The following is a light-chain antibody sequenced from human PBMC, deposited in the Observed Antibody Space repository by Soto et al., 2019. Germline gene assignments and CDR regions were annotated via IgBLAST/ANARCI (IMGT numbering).Light chain of an antibody. V-gene: IGLV2-14*01. CDR1: RSDVGGYNY. Sequence: QSALTQPASVSGSPGQSITISCTGTRSDVGGYNYVYWHQQHPGKAHKLMIYDVTNRPSGVSDRFSGSKSGNTASLTISGLQAEDEADYYCSSYTSSSTYVFGAGTKGTVL. J-gene: IGLJ1*01. CDR2: DVT. CDR3: SSYTSSSTYV.